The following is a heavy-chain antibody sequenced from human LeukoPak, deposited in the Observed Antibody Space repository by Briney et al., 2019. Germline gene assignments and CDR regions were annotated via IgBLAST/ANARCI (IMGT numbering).Heavy chain of an antibody. CDR2: IKSDGSST. V-gene: IGHV3-74*03. CDR3: AQDPDRQFGAGKYSWFDT. Sequence: GGSLRLSCAASGFTFSTYWMHWVRQAPGKGLVWVSRIKSDGSSTAYADSVKGRFTISRDNAKNTLYLQMNSLRAEDTAVYYCAQDPDRQFGAGKYSWFDTWGQGTLVTVSS. CDR1: GFTFSTYW. D-gene: IGHD3-10*01. J-gene: IGHJ5*02.